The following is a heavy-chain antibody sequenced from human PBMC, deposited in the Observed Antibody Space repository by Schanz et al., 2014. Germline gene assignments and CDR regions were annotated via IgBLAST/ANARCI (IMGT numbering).Heavy chain of an antibody. Sequence: EVQLLESGGGLVQPGGSLRLSCAASGFTFSNYVMSWVRQAPGKGLEWVSAISASGGTTYYADSVKGRFTISRDNSKNTLYLQMNSLRAEDTAVYYCARDHTTESYYSAGPPIDYWGQGTLLTVSS. J-gene: IGHJ4*02. V-gene: IGHV3-23*01. CDR1: GFTFSNYV. CDR2: ISASGGTT. D-gene: IGHD1-26*01. CDR3: ARDHTTESYYSAGPPIDY.